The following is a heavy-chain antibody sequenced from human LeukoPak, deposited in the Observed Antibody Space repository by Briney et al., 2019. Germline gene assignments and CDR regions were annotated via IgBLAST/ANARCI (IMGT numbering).Heavy chain of an antibody. D-gene: IGHD5-18*01. CDR3: VKGWIQAVGNFC. J-gene: IGHJ4*02. Sequence: PGEPLRLSCAASGFTFSHAWMSWVRQSPGKGPEYVSAISTTGGSTYYADSVKGRFTISRDNSKNTLYLQMSSLTAEDTAVYYCVKGWIQAVGNFCWGQGTLVTVSS. V-gene: IGHV3-64D*06. CDR2: ISTTGGST. CDR1: GFTFSHAW.